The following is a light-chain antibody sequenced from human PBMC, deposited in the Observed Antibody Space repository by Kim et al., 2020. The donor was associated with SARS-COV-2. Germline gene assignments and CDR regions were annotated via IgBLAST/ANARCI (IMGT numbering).Light chain of an antibody. V-gene: IGKV3-11*01. CDR2: DAS. Sequence: SLSPGERATPSCTASQIISTYLAWYQQKPGQAPRLLIYDASKRTTGIPARFSGSGSGTDFPLSISSLEPEDFATYYCQQRTNGLTFGGGTKVDIK. J-gene: IGKJ4*01. CDR3: QQRTNGLT. CDR1: QIISTY.